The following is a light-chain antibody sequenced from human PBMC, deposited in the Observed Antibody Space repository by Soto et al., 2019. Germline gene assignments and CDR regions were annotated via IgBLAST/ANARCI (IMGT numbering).Light chain of an antibody. V-gene: IGLV1-51*01. CDR3: GTWDSSLSAVV. CDR2: DTN. J-gene: IGLJ2*01. CDR1: SSNIGNNY. Sequence: QSVLTQPPSVSAAPGQKVTISCSGSSSNIGNNYVSWYQQLPGTAPKLLIYDTNNRPSGIPDRFSGSKSGTSATLGITGLQTGDEADYYCGTWDSSLSAVVFGEGTKLTVL.